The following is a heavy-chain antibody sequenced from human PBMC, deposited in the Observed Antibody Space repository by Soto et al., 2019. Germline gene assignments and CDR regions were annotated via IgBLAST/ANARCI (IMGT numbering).Heavy chain of an antibody. CDR2: IVPIVDTS. CDR3: ARDYSGYDWVPRH. V-gene: IGHV1-69*13. CDR1: GGTFSSYA. J-gene: IGHJ1*01. Sequence: SVKVSCKTSGGTFSSYAISWVRQAPGQGLEWMGGIVPIVDTSTYAQKFQGRVTITADESTSTAYMELSSLRSDDTAVYYCARDYSGYDWVPRHWG. D-gene: IGHD5-12*01.